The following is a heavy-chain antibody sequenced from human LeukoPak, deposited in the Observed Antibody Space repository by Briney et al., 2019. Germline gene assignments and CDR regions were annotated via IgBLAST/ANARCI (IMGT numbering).Heavy chain of an antibody. CDR2: ISATGGTT. D-gene: IGHD2-15*01. V-gene: IGHV3-23*01. Sequence: GGSLRLSCAASGFTFSSYGMSWVRQAPGKGLEWVSAISATGGTTYYADSVKGRFTISIDNSKNSLYLQMNSLRAEDTAVYYCAREGSGYYYYYYMDVWGKGTTVTVSS. CDR3: AREGSGYYYYYYMDV. CDR1: GFTFSSYG. J-gene: IGHJ6*03.